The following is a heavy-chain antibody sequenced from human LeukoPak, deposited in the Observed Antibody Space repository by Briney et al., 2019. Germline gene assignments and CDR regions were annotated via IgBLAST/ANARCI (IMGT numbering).Heavy chain of an antibody. Sequence: PSETLSLTCTVSGGSISSSSYYWGWIRQPPGKGLEWIGSIYYSGSTYYNPSLKSRVTISVDTSKNQFSLKLSSVTAADTAVYYCARHFYDILTGYYTLGEYFQHWGQGTLVTVSS. J-gene: IGHJ1*01. D-gene: IGHD3-9*01. V-gene: IGHV4-39*01. CDR3: ARHFYDILTGYYTLGEYFQH. CDR1: GGSISSSSYY. CDR2: IYYSGST.